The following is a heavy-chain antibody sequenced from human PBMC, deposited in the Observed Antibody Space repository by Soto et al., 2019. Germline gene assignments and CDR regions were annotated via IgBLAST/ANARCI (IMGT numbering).Heavy chain of an antibody. V-gene: IGHV1-8*01. Sequence: GASVKVSCKASGYTFTSYDINWVRQATGQGLEWMGWMNPNSGNTGYAQKFQGRVTMTRNTSISTAYMELSSLRSEDTAVYYCARGAWIQLWNGDYAFDIWGQGTMVTVSS. CDR1: GYTFTSYD. D-gene: IGHD5-18*01. J-gene: IGHJ3*02. CDR2: MNPNSGNT. CDR3: ARGAWIQLWNGDYAFDI.